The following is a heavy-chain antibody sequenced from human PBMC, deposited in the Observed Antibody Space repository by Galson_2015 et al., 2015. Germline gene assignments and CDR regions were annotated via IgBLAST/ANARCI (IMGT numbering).Heavy chain of an antibody. J-gene: IGHJ4*02. CDR3: ARRIVTTGDFDY. D-gene: IGHD1-1*01. V-gene: IGHV1-46*01. Sequence: SVKVSCKASGYTFSSYSIHWVRQAPGQGLEWMGIINPSGGGTSYAQRFQGRVTMTRDTSTSTVYMERSSLRSDDTAVYYCARRIVTTGDFDYWGQGTLVTVSS. CDR2: INPSGGGT. CDR1: GYTFSSYS.